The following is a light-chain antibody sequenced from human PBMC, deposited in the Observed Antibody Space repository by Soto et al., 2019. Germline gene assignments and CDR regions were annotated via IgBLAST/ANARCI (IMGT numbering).Light chain of an antibody. J-gene: IGKJ4*01. V-gene: IGKV3-20*01. CDR3: PQYDTSPLLT. CDR2: GAS. Sequence: EIVLTQSPGTLSLSPGERATLSCRASQSLSSNYLAWYQQKPGQAPRLLIHGASSRATGIPDRFSVSGSGTDFTLTISRVEPEDFAVYYCPQYDTSPLLTFGGGTKVEIK. CDR1: QSLSSNY.